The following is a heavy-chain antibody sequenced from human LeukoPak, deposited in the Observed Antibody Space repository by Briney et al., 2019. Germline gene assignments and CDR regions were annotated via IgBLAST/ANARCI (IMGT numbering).Heavy chain of an antibody. J-gene: IGHJ6*03. CDR2: IYYSGST. Sequence: WVRQSPGKGLEWIGNIYYSGSTYYNPSLKSRLTISVDTPKNQFSLKLSSVTAADTAVYYCARGYYYMDVWGKGTTVTISS. CDR3: ARGYYYMDV. V-gene: IGHV4-39*01.